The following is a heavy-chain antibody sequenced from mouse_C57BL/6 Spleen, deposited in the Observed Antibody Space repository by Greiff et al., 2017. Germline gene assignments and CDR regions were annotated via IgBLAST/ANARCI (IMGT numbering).Heavy chain of an antibody. CDR2: IYPGSGST. Sequence: QVQLQQPGAELVKPGASVKMSCKASGYTFTSYWITWVKQRPGQGLEWIGDIYPGSGSTNYNEKFKSKATLTVDTSSSTAYMQLSSLTSEDSAVYYCARGDSTVVALDYAMDYWGQGTSVTVSS. CDR1: GYTFTSYW. V-gene: IGHV1-55*01. D-gene: IGHD1-1*01. CDR3: ARGDSTVVALDYAMDY. J-gene: IGHJ4*01.